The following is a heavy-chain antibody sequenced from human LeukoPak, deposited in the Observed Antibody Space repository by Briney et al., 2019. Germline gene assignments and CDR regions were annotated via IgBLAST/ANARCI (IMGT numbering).Heavy chain of an antibody. V-gene: IGHV4-34*01. D-gene: IGHD3-16*01. CDR1: GGSFSGYY. CDR2: INHSGST. CDR3: ARVKLRMRRYFDY. J-gene: IGHJ4*02. Sequence: SGTLSFTCAVYGGSFSGYYWSWIRQPPGKGLEWIGEINHSGSTNYNPSLKSRVTISVDTSKNQFSLKLSSVTAADTAVYYCARVKLRMRRYFDYWGQGTLVTVSS.